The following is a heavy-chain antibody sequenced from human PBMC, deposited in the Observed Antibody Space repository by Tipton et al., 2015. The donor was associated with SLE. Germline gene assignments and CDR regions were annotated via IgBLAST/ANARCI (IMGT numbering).Heavy chain of an antibody. J-gene: IGHJ6*02. Sequence: QLVQSGAEVKKPGASVKDSCKASGYSFTSYGITWVRQAPGQGLEWMGWISAYNGNTNYAQKLQGRVTMTTDTSTSTAYMELRSLRSDDTAVYFCARAPLMGNYGVDVWGQGSTVPVSS. V-gene: IGHV1-18*01. CDR3: ARAPLMGNYGVDV. CDR2: ISAYNGNT. CDR1: GYSFTSYG. D-gene: IGHD7-27*01.